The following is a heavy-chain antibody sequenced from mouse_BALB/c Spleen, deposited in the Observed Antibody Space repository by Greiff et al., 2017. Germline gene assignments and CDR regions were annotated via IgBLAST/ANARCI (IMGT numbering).Heavy chain of an antibody. CDR3: ARNGNYVFAY. CDR2: ISSGGSYT. D-gene: IGHD2-1*01. V-gene: IGHV5-6*01. J-gene: IGHJ3*01. CDR1: GFTFSSYG. Sequence: EVMLVESGGDLVKPGGSLKLSCAASGFTFSSYGMSWVRQTPDKRLEWVATISSGGSYTYYPDSVKGRFTISRDNAKNTLYLQMSSLKSEDTAMYYCARNGNYVFAYWGQGTLVTVSA.